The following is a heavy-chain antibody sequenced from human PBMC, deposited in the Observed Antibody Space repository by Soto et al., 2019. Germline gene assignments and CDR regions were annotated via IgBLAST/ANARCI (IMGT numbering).Heavy chain of an antibody. V-gene: IGHV1-2*02. CDR2: INPNSGGT. CDR3: ARELELQGDYYYYYGMDV. CDR1: GYTFTGYY. D-gene: IGHD1-7*01. Sequence: ASVKVSCKASGYTFTGYYMHWVRQAPGQGLEWMGWINPNSGGTNYARKFQGRVTMTRDTSISTAYMELSRLRSDDTAVYYCARELELQGDYYYYYGMDVWGQGTTVTV. J-gene: IGHJ6*02.